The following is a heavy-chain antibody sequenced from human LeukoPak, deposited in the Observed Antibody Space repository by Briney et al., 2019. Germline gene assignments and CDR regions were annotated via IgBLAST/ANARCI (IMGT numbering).Heavy chain of an antibody. D-gene: IGHD4-17*01. V-gene: IGHV3-7*05. J-gene: IGHJ4*02. CDR3: ARDFNYGDFDY. Sequence: PGGSLRLSCAASGFTFSSYAMTWVRQAPGKGLEWVANIKQDGSEKYYVDSVKGRFTTSRDNAKNSLYLQMNSLRAEDTAVYYCARDFNYGDFDYWGQGTLVTVSS. CDR2: IKQDGSEK. CDR1: GFTFSSYA.